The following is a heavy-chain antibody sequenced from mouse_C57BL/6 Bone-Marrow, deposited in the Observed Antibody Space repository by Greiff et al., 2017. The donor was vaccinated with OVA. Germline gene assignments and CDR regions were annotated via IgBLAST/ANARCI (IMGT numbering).Heavy chain of an antibody. CDR2: IYPGSGST. CDR3: ARPLSYYQGAMDY. Sequence: QVQLQQPGAELVKPGASVKMSCKASGYTFTSYWITWVKQRPGQGLEWIGDIYPGSGSTNYNEKFKSKATLTVDTSSSTAYMQLSSLTSEDSAVYYCARPLSYYQGAMDYWGQGTSVTVSS. CDR1: GYTFTSYW. J-gene: IGHJ4*01. V-gene: IGHV1-55*01. D-gene: IGHD1-1*01.